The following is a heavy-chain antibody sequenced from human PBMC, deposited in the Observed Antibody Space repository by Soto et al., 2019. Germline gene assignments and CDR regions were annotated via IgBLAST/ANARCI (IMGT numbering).Heavy chain of an antibody. CDR3: AREEAAADDYYDSSGFDY. D-gene: IGHD3-22*01. V-gene: IGHV4-59*01. J-gene: IGHJ4*02. Sequence: SETLSLTCTASGGSISSYYWSWIRQPPGKGLEWIGYIYYSGSTNYNPSLKSRVTISVDTSKNQFSLKLSSVTAADTAVYYWAREEAAADDYYDSSGFDYWGQGTLVT. CDR1: GGSISSYY. CDR2: IYYSGST.